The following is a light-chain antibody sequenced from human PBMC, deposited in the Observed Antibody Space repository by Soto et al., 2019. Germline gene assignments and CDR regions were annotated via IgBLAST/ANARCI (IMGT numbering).Light chain of an antibody. CDR2: AAS. J-gene: IGKJ4*01. CDR3: QQSYRTPLT. V-gene: IGKV1-39*01. Sequence: DIQMTQSPSSLSASLGDRVTVTCRASQSINSYLNWYQQKPGKAPKLLIYAASSLQSGVPSRFSGRGSGTDFTLTISSLQAEDFATYYCQQSYRTPLTFGGGTKVDIK. CDR1: QSINSY.